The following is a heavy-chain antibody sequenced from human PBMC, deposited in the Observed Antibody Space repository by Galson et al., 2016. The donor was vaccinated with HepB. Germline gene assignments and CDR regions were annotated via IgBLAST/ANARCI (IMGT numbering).Heavy chain of an antibody. CDR2: MNPNGGNT. V-gene: IGHV1-8*01. J-gene: IGHJ1*01. CDR3: ARAIRYQLLCEF. CDR1: GYRFSDYD. Sequence: SVKVSCKASGYRFSDYDVAWVRQAPGQGLEWMGWMNPNGGNTGIGQRLRGRVAMTRDASTDTAYLVVYSLTSDDTAMYYCARAIRYQLLCEFWGQGTLVTVSS. D-gene: IGHD2-2*01.